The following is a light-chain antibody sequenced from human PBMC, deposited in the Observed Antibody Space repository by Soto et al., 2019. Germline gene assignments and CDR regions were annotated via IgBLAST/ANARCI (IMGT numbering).Light chain of an antibody. V-gene: IGLV1-40*01. CDR3: QSYDSSLSGSV. J-gene: IGLJ2*01. Sequence: QSVLTQPPSVSGAPGQRVTISCTGSSSNIGAGYDVHWYQHLPGTAPKLLISGNNNRPSGVPDRISGSKSGTSASLAITGLRSEDEADYYCQSYDSSLSGSVFGGGTKLTVL. CDR1: SSNIGAGYD. CDR2: GNN.